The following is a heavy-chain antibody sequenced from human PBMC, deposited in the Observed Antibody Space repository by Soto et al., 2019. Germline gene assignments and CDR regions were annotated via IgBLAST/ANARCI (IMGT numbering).Heavy chain of an antibody. CDR1: VGFLSESY. D-gene: IGHD3-16*02. Sequence: ATLSLTCAVYVGFLSESYWTWIRQPPGKGLEWIGEINHVGGTNYNPSLKSRVTMSVDTSQNQFSLRLISVTAADTAMYFCVRIGYQLPSSVLWLDPWGQGTPVTVSS. CDR2: INHVGGT. CDR3: VRIGYQLPSSVLWLDP. J-gene: IGHJ5*02. V-gene: IGHV4-34*01.